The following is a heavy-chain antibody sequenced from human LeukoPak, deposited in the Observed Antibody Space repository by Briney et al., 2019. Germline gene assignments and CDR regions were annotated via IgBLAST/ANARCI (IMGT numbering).Heavy chain of an antibody. J-gene: IGHJ4*02. V-gene: IGHV3-30*18. Sequence: GGSLRLSCAASGFTFSNYGLHWVRQAPGKGLEWVAVISHDGSQKYYADSVKGRFTISRDNSKSTLYLQMNSLRAEDTAVYYCAKVLSGSYDPLDSWGQGTLVTVSS. CDR2: ISHDGSQK. CDR1: GFTFSNYG. CDR3: AKVLSGSYDPLDS. D-gene: IGHD1-26*01.